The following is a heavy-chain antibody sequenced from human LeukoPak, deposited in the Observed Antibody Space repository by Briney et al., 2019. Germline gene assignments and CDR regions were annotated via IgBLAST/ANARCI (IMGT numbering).Heavy chain of an antibody. J-gene: IGHJ4*02. Sequence: PGGSLRLSCAASGFTFSSYAMSWVRQAPGKGLEWVSAISGSGGSTYYANSVKGRFTISRDNAKNSLFLQMNSLRAEDTAIYYCVSAIRGSPIDYWGQGTLVSVPS. D-gene: IGHD3-10*01. CDR2: ISGSGGST. CDR3: VSAIRGSPIDY. V-gene: IGHV3-23*01. CDR1: GFTFSSYA.